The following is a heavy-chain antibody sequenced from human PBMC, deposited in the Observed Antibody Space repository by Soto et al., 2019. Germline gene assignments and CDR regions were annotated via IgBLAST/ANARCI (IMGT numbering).Heavy chain of an antibody. CDR1: GGSISSGGYY. CDR2: IYYSGST. D-gene: IGHD4-17*01. Sequence: PSETLSLTCTVSGGSISSGGYYWSWIRQHPGKGLEWIGYIYYSGSTYYNPSLKSRVTISVDTSKNQFSLKLSSVTAADTAVYYCARVKAMTTVTHDAFDIWGQGTMVTVSS. J-gene: IGHJ3*02. V-gene: IGHV4-31*03. CDR3: ARVKAMTTVTHDAFDI.